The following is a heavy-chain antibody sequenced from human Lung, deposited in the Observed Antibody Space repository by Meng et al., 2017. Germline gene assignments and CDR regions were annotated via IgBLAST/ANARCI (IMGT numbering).Heavy chain of an antibody. CDR1: GYTFTTYF. V-gene: IGHV1-46*01. J-gene: IGHJ4*02. Sequence: QVQLVQSGGDVKKPGASVRLSCKASGYTFTTYFLHWVRQAPGQGLEWVGTINPDAGGTNYALILQGRVSMARDTSTSTVFLELSSLKSGDTAVYYCAREKSPGHFDYWGQGTLVTVSS. CDR2: INPDAGGT. CDR3: AREKSPGHFDY.